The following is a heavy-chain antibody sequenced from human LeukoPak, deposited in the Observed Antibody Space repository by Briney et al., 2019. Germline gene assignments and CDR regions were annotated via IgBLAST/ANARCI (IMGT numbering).Heavy chain of an antibody. V-gene: IGHV1-18*01. CDR2: ISDYNGNT. D-gene: IGHD2-15*01. J-gene: IGHJ5*02. CDR3: ARDSPIVVVVAAPNWFDP. Sequence: ASVKVSCKASGYSFTSYGISWMRQAPGQGLEWMGWISDYNGNTNYAQKLQGRVTMTTDTSTSTAYMELRSLRSDDTAVYYCARDSPIVVVVAAPNWFDPWGPGTLVTVSS. CDR1: GYSFTSYG.